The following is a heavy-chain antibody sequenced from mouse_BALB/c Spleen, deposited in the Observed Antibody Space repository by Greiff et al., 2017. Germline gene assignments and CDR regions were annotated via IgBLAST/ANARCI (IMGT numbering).Heavy chain of an antibody. D-gene: IGHD1-1*01. J-gene: IGHJ1*01. Sequence: VKLQESGAELVRPGTSVKISCKASGYTFTNYWLGWVKQRPGHGLEWIGDIYPGGGYTNYNEKFKGKATLTADTSSSTAYMQLSSLTSEDSAVYFCARRGSSFWYFDVWGAGTTVTVSS. CDR1: GYTFTNYW. V-gene: IGHV1-63*02. CDR2: IYPGGGYT. CDR3: ARRGSSFWYFDV.